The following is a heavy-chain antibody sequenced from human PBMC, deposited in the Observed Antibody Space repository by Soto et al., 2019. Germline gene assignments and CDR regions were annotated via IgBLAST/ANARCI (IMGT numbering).Heavy chain of an antibody. CDR2: IYYSGST. CDR3: ASKENGGPRAFDI. CDR1: GGSISSGDYY. J-gene: IGHJ3*02. Sequence: PSETLSLTCTVSGGSISSGDYYWSWIRQPPGKGQEWIGYIYYSGSTYYNPSLKSRVTISVDTSKNQFSLKLSSVTAADTAVYYCASKENGGPRAFDIWGQGTMVTVSS. D-gene: IGHD4-17*01. V-gene: IGHV4-30-4*01.